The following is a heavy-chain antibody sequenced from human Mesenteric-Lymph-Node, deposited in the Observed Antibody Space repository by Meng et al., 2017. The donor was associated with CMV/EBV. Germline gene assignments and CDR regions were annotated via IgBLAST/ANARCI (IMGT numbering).Heavy chain of an antibody. Sequence: SETLSLTCTVSGGSVSSDSYFWSWIRQRPGKGLEWVGYIYHSGNTNHNPSLMSRVTTSLDTSKNQFSLKVRSVTTADTAVYFCARSPYDFWSGYHNWFDSWGQGTLVTSPQ. V-gene: IGHV4-61*01. CDR3: ARSPYDFWSGYHNWFDS. D-gene: IGHD3-3*01. CDR1: GGSVSSDSYF. CDR2: IYHSGNT. J-gene: IGHJ5*01.